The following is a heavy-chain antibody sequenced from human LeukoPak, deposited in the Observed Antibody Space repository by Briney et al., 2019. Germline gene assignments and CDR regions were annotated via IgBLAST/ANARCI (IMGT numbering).Heavy chain of an antibody. CDR2: ISYDGSDK. V-gene: IGHV3-30-3*01. J-gene: IGHJ6*03. Sequence: GRSLRLSCAASGFTFSIYAMHWVRQAPGKGLEWVAFISYDGSDKYYADSVKGRFTISRDTSKNTLYLQMNSLRPEDTAVYYCARDSDPGPYYYYYMYVWGKGTTVTVSS. CDR1: GFTFSIYA. CDR3: ARDSDPGPYYYYYMYV.